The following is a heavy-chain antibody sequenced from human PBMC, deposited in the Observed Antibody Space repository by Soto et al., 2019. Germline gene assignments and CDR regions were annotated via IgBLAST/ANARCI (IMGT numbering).Heavy chain of an antibody. J-gene: IGHJ4*02. V-gene: IGHV5-51*01. D-gene: IGHD3-3*01. Sequence: PGESLKISCKGSGYSFTSYWIGWVRQMPGKGLEWMGIIYPGDSDTNYNPSLKSRVSIPVDTSKSQFSLKLSSVTAADTAVYYCARAHDFWGGRQQPIDSWGQGTLVTVSS. CDR2: IYPGDSDT. CDR3: ARAHDFWGGRQQPIDS. CDR1: GYSFTSYW.